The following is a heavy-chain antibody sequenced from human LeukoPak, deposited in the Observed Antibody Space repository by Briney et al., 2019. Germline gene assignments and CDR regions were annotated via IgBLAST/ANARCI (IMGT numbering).Heavy chain of an antibody. D-gene: IGHD3-22*01. CDR2: IIPIFGTA. CDR1: GGTFSSYA. CDR3: ARDRDSSGYPYYFDY. J-gene: IGHJ4*02. V-gene: IGHV1-69*13. Sequence: SVKVSCKASGGTFSSYAISWVRQAPGQGLEWMGGIIPIFGTANYAQKFQGRVTITADESTSTAYMELSSLGSEDTAVYYCARDRDSSGYPYYFDYWGQGTLVTVSS.